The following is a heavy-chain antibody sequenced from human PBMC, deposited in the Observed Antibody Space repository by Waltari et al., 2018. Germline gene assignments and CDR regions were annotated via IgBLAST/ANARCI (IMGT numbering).Heavy chain of an antibody. CDR3: ARVFRELGFGYYMDV. J-gene: IGHJ6*03. D-gene: IGHD3-10*01. CDR2: LSSAGADE. V-gene: IGHV3-30-3*01. Sequence: QVQLVESGGGVVQPGRSLRLSCAASGFTFSDSDMCWVRQAPGKRLKVVALLSSAGADEYYPESVKGRFTIGRDNAKNTLYLQMDSLRADDTAFYFCARVFRELGFGYYMDVWGKGTTVTISS. CDR1: GFTFSDSD.